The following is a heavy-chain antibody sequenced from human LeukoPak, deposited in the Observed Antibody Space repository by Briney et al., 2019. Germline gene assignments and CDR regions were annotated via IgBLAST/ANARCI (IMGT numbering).Heavy chain of an antibody. CDR3: ARGSWYYYDSSGYHDY. Sequence: PGGSLRLSCAASGFTFSTCAMNWVRQAPGKGLEWVSSISGSGNNIYYADSVKGRFTISRDNAKNSLYLQVNSLRAEDTAVYYCARGSWYYYDSSGYHDYWGQGTLVTVSS. D-gene: IGHD3-22*01. CDR2: ISGSGNNI. J-gene: IGHJ4*02. V-gene: IGHV3-48*01. CDR1: GFTFSTCA.